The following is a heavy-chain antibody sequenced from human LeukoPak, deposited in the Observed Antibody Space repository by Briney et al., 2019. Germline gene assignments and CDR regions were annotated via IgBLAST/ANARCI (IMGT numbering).Heavy chain of an antibody. V-gene: IGHV3-53*01. CDR2: IYSGGST. D-gene: IGHD3-9*01. CDR1: GFTVSSNY. Sequence: GGSLRLSCAASGFTVSSNYMSWVRQAPGKGLEWVSVIYSGGSTYYADSVKGRFTISRDNSKNTLYLQMNSLKASDTAMYYCARQQWEDILTGYYTIAAFDIWGQGTMVTVSS. J-gene: IGHJ3*02. CDR3: ARQQWEDILTGYYTIAAFDI.